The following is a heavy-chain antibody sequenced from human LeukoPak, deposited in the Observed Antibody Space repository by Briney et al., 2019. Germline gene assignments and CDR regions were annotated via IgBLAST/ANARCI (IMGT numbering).Heavy chain of an antibody. CDR2: INSDGSST. Sequence: PGGSLRLSCAASGFTFNTYWMTWVRQAPGKGLVWVSRINSDGSSTIYADSVKGRFTISRDNAKNTLYLQMNSLRAEDTAVYYCAKGPLPRITGTAPFDYWGQGTLVTVSS. D-gene: IGHD1-7*01. V-gene: IGHV3-74*01. CDR1: GFTFNTYW. CDR3: AKGPLPRITGTAPFDY. J-gene: IGHJ4*02.